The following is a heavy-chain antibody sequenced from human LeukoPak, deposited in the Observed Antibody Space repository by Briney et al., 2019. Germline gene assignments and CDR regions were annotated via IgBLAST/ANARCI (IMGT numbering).Heavy chain of an antibody. J-gene: IGHJ4*02. CDR3: ARSQSSRQITIPKTRRYFDY. CDR1: EFTFSRYD. D-gene: IGHD3-10*01. CDR2: IWSDGNNK. V-gene: IGHV3-30*01. Sequence: GGSLRLSCVASEFTFSRYDMHWVRQAPGKGLEWVAYIWSDGNNKYYEDSVKGRFTISRDNSKNTLFLQMNSLRAEDTAVYYCARSQSSRQITIPKTRRYFDYWGQGVLVTVSS.